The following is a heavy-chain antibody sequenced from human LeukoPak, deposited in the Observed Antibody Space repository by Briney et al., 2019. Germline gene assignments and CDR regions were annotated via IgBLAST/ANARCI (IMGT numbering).Heavy chain of an antibody. D-gene: IGHD1-26*01. J-gene: IGHJ4*02. V-gene: IGHV4-31*03. CDR1: GGSISSGGYY. CDR3: ARGWELLYYFDY. Sequence: PSETLSLTCTVSGGSISSGGYYWSWIRQHPGEGLEWIGYIYYTGSTFYNPSLKSRVTISVDTSKNQFSLKLSSVTAADTAVYYCARGWELLYYFDYWGQGTLVTVSS. CDR2: IYYTGST.